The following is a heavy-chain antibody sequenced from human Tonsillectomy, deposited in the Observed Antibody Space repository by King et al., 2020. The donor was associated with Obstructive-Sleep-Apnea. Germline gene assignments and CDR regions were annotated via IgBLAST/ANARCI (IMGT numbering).Heavy chain of an antibody. CDR2: IKEDGSEK. Sequence: QLVQSGGGLVQPGGSLSLSCAASGFNFSGYWMSWVRQAPGKGLEWVATIKEDGSEKFFVASVKGRFTISRDNAKKSLYLQMNTLRAEDTAVYYCARDSSGWGGYFDLWGRGTLVTVSS. V-gene: IGHV3-7*01. CDR3: ARDSSGWGGYFDL. CDR1: GFNFSGYW. J-gene: IGHJ2*01. D-gene: IGHD6-19*01.